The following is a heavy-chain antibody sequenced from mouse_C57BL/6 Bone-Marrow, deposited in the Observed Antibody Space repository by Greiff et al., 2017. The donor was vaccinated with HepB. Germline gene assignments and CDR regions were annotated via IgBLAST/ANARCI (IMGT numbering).Heavy chain of an antibody. CDR3: ARSPYAMDY. CDR1: GYTFTSYW. CDR2: IDPSDSYT. Sequence: QVQLQQSGAELVMPGASVKLSCKASGYTFTSYWMHWVKQRPGQGLEWIGEIDPSDSYTNYNQKFKGKSTLTVDKSSSTAYMQLSSLTSEESAVYYCARSPYAMDYWGQGTSVTVSS. V-gene: IGHV1-69*01. J-gene: IGHJ4*01.